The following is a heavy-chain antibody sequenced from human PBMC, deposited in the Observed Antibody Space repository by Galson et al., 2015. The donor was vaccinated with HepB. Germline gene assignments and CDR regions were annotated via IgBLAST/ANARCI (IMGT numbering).Heavy chain of an antibody. D-gene: IGHD2-21*02. J-gene: IGHJ2*01. V-gene: IGHV3-33*01. Sequence: SLRLSCAASGFTFSSYGMHWVRQAPGKGLEWVAVIWYDGSNKYYADSVKGRFTISRDNSKNTLHLQMNSLRAEDTAVYYCARGGRDCGGDCYSYWYFDLWGRGTLVTVSS. CDR2: IWYDGSNK. CDR1: GFTFSSYG. CDR3: ARGGRDCGGDCYSYWYFDL.